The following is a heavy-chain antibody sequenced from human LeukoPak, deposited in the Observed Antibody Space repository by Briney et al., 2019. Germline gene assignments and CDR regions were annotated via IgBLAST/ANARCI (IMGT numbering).Heavy chain of an antibody. Sequence: SETPSLTCTVSGGSISSYYWSWIRQPPGKGLEWIGYIYYSGSTNYNPSLKSRVTISVDTSKNQFSLKLSSVTAADTAVYYCARATRYYYDSSGYPYYFDYWGQGTLVTVSS. CDR2: IYYSGST. V-gene: IGHV4-59*01. D-gene: IGHD3-22*01. CDR3: ARATRYYYDSSGYPYYFDY. CDR1: GGSISSYY. J-gene: IGHJ4*02.